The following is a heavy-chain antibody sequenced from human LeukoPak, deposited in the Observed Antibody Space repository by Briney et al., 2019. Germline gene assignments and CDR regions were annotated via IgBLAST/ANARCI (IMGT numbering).Heavy chain of an antibody. CDR1: GFTLSSYW. J-gene: IGHJ4*02. V-gene: IGHV3-7*01. CDR3: ARAAHSSSAF. CDR2: IKQDGSER. D-gene: IGHD6-13*01. Sequence: GGSLRLSCAASGFTLSSYWISWVRQAPGRGLEWVANIKQDGSERYYVDSVKGRFTISRDNAKNSLYLQMDSLRAEDTAVYYCARAAHSSSAFWGQGTLVTVSS.